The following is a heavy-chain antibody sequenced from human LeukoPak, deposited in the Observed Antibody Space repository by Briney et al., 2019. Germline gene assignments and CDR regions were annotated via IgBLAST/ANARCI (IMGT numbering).Heavy chain of an antibody. CDR2: IIPIFGTA. CDR3: ARETTVTTSGEFDY. V-gene: IGHV1-69*06. Sequence: GASVTVSCKASGYSSTNYGISWVRQAPGQGLEWMGGIIPIFGTANYAQKFQGRVTITADKSTSTAYMELSSLRSEDTAVYYCARETTVTTSGEFDYWGQGTLVTVSS. J-gene: IGHJ4*02. CDR1: GYSSTNYG. D-gene: IGHD4-11*01.